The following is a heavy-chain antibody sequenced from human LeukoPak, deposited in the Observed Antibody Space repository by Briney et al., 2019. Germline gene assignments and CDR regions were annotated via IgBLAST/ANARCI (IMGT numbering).Heavy chain of an antibody. V-gene: IGHV4-31*03. CDR3: ARWHGSPPKTSSSWYFSGPTDAFDI. Sequence: PSQTLSLTCTVSGGSISSGGYYWSWIRQHPGKGLEWIGYIYYSGSTYYNPSLKSRVTISVDTSKNQFSLKLSSVTAADTAVYYCARWHGSPPKTSSSWYFSGPTDAFDIWGQGTMVTVSS. J-gene: IGHJ3*02. CDR1: GGSISSGGYY. D-gene: IGHD6-13*01. CDR2: IYYSGST.